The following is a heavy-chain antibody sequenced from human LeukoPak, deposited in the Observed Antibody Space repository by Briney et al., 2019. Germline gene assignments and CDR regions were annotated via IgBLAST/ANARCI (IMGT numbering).Heavy chain of an antibody. V-gene: IGHV4-4*07. D-gene: IGHD3-22*01. CDR1: GGSISSYY. Sequence: SETLSLTCTDSGGSISSYYWSWIRQPAGKGLEWIGRIYTSGSTNYNPSLKSRVTMSVDTSKNQFSLKLSSVTAADTAVYYCARDMYYYDSSGYANFDYWGQGTPVTVSS. CDR2: IYTSGST. CDR3: ARDMYYYDSSGYANFDY. J-gene: IGHJ4*02.